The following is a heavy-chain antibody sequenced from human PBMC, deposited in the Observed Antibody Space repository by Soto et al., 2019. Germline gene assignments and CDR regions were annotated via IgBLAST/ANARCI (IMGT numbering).Heavy chain of an antibody. D-gene: IGHD1-1*01. CDR3: ARDRNAAGSDY. V-gene: IGHV3-11*01. CDR2: ISSGSTNI. J-gene: IGHJ4*02. Sequence: PGGSLRLSCAASGFTFSDFYMSWIRQAPGKGLEWISYISSGSTNIFYADSVKGRFTVSRGNAKNSVYLQMDSLRAEDTAVYYCARDRNAAGSDYWGQGTLVTVSS. CDR1: GFTFSDFY.